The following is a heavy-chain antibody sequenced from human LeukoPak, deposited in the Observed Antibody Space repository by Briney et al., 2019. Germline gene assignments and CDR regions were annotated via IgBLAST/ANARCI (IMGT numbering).Heavy chain of an antibody. CDR1: GVPLGDYD. CDR3: AKKLPGASFYFDF. V-gene: IGHV3-23*01. CDR2: IGSGGYT. Sequence: PGGSLRLSCVASGVPLGDYDITWVRQTPGKGLEYVSSIGSGGYTFYAGSVRGRFSISRDISQNTVFLQMNSLRAEDTAIYFCAKKLPGASFYFDFWGQGTRVSVSS. J-gene: IGHJ4*01. D-gene: IGHD7-27*01.